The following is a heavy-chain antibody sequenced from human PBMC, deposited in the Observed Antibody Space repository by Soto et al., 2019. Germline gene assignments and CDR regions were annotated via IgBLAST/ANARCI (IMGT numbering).Heavy chain of an antibody. CDR1: GGSISSGGYY. Sequence: SETLSLTCTVSGGSISSGGYYWSWIRQHPGKGLEWIGYIYYSGSTYYNPSLKSRVTISVDTSKNQFSLKLSSVTAADTAVYYCARLSSSWYHLWGQGTLVTVSS. CDR3: ARLSSSWYHL. D-gene: IGHD6-13*01. J-gene: IGHJ4*02. CDR2: IYYSGST. V-gene: IGHV4-31*03.